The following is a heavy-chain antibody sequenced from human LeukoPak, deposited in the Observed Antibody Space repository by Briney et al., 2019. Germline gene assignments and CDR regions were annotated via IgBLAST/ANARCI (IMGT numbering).Heavy chain of an antibody. V-gene: IGHV1-2*02. D-gene: IGHD2-15*01. CDR1: GYTFTGYY. Sequence: ASVKVSCKASGYTFTGYYMHWVRQAPGQGLEWMGWINPNSGGTNYAQKFQGRVTMTRDTSISTAYIELSRLRSDDTAVYYCAAPVVVVAAEDAFDIWGQGTMVTVSS. J-gene: IGHJ3*02. CDR2: INPNSGGT. CDR3: AAPVVVVAAEDAFDI.